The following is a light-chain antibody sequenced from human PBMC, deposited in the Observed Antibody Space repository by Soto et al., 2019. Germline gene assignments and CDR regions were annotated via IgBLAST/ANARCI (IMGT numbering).Light chain of an antibody. Sequence: QSALTQPASVSGSPGQSITISCTGTSGDVGGYNYVSWHQQHPGKAPKLLIYEVSNRPSGVSNRFSGSKSGNTASLTISGLQTEDEADYYCSSYTTINTVFGTGTKLTVL. CDR2: EVS. V-gene: IGLV2-14*01. CDR3: SSYTTINTV. J-gene: IGLJ1*01. CDR1: SGDVGGYNY.